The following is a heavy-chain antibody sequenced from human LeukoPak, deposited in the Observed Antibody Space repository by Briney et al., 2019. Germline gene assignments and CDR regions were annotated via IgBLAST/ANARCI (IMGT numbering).Heavy chain of an antibody. CDR3: TRVCGSDWYSLGY. CDR1: GFTFSSFA. V-gene: IGHV3-23*01. D-gene: IGHD2-21*02. Sequence: GGSLRLSCAASGFTFSSFAMTWVRQAPGKGLEWVSTISGSGISTYYADSVKGRFTISRDNAKNALYLQMNSLRAEDTAVYYCTRVCGSDWYSLGYWGQGTLVTVSS. J-gene: IGHJ4*02. CDR2: ISGSGIST.